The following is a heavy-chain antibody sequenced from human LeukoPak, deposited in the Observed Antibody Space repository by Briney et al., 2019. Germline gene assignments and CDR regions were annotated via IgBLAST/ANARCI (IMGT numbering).Heavy chain of an antibody. V-gene: IGHV4-59*01. CDR1: GGSISSYY. J-gene: IGHJ5*02. Sequence: SETLSLTCTVSGGSISSYYWSWIRQPPGKGLEWIGYIYYSGNTNYNSSLESRVTISVDTSKNQFSLRLNSVTAADTTVYYCVRGRAWFDPWGQGTLVTVSS. CDR3: VRGRAWFDP. D-gene: IGHD3-10*01. CDR2: IYYSGNT.